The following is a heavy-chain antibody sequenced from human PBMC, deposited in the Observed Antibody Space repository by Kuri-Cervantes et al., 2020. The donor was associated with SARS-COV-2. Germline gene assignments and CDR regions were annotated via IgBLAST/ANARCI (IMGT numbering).Heavy chain of an antibody. D-gene: IGHD2-21*01. CDR2: ISDDGQNQ. CDR3: ARDRVGVLDS. CDR1: GFTFSTYA. V-gene: IGHV3-30*04. J-gene: IGHJ4*02. Sequence: GGLLRLSCAASGFTFSTYAMHWVRQAPGKGLEWVAIISDDGQNQDFADSVKGRFTISRDNSKNTLCLNMSSLRAEDTAMYYCARDRVGVLDSWGQGTLVTVSS.